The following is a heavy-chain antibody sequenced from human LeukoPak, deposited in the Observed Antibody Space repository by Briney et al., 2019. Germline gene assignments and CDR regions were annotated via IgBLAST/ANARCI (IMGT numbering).Heavy chain of an antibody. CDR1: GGTFSSYA. Sequence: SVKVSCKASGGTFSSYAISWVRQAPGQGLEWMGGIIPIFGTANYAQKFQGRVTITADESTSTAYMEVSSLRSEDTAVYYCARDLGEYQLLYNWFDPWGQGTLVTVSS. CDR2: IIPIFGTA. D-gene: IGHD2-2*01. V-gene: IGHV1-69*13. J-gene: IGHJ5*02. CDR3: ARDLGEYQLLYNWFDP.